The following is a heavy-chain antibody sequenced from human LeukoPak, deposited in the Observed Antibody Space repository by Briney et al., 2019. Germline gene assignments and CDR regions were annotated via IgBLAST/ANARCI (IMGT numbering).Heavy chain of an antibody. Sequence: QPGGSLRLSCAASGFTFSSYGMHWVRQAPGKGLQWVALIVYDGSHKHYADSVRGRFTISRDDSKNTLYLQMNSLRGDDTAVYYCVERDAVGLDHWGRGTLVTVSS. D-gene: IGHD3-16*01. V-gene: IGHV3-30*02. CDR1: GFTFSSYG. J-gene: IGHJ4*02. CDR2: IVYDGSHK. CDR3: VERDAVGLDH.